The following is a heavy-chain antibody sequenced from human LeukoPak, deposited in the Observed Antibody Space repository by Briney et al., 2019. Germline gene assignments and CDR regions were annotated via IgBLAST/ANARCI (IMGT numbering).Heavy chain of an antibody. Sequence: GGSLRLSCAASGFTFSSYSMNWVRQAPGKGLEWVSGISWNSGNIDYADSVKGRFTISRDNAKNSLYLQMNSLRAEDTALYYCAKGASGYSSGWTDYWGQGTLVTVSS. V-gene: IGHV3-9*01. D-gene: IGHD6-19*01. J-gene: IGHJ4*02. CDR2: ISWNSGNI. CDR3: AKGASGYSSGWTDY. CDR1: GFTFSSYS.